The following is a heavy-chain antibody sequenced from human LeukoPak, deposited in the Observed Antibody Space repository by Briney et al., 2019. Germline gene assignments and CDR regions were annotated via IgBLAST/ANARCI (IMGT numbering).Heavy chain of an antibody. V-gene: IGHV3-23*01. J-gene: IGHJ1*01. CDR1: GFTFSSYA. CDR2: ISGSGGST. Sequence: GGSLRLSCAASGFTFSSYAMSWVRQAPGKGLEWVSVISGSGGSTYYADSVKGRFTISRDNSKNTLYLQMNSLRAEDTAVYYCAKLHTVQLRLWFGELLSYFQHWGQGTLVTVSS. D-gene: IGHD3-10*01. CDR3: AKLHTVQLRLWFGELLSYFQH.